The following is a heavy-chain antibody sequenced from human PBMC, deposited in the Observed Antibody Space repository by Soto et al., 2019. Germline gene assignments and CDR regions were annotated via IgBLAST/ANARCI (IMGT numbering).Heavy chain of an antibody. D-gene: IGHD5-12*01. J-gene: IGHJ4*02. CDR3: AHTLYSGYDSNFDY. V-gene: IGHV2-5*02. CDR2: IYWDDDK. Sequence: QITLKESGPTLVKPTQTLTLTCTFSGFSLSTSGVGVGWVRQPPGKALEWLALIYWDDDKRYSPSLKSRLTITKDTSKNQVVLTMTNMDSVDTATYYCAHTLYSGYDSNFDYWGQGTLVTVSS. CDR1: GFSLSTSGVG.